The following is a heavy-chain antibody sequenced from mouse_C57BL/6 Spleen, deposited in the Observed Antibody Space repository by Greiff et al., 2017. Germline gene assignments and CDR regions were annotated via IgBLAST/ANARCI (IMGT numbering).Heavy chain of an antibody. CDR1: GYAFSSYW. CDR2: IYPGDGDT. Sequence: QVQLKESGAELVKPGASVKISCKASGYAFSSYWMNWVKQRPGKGLEWIGQIYPGDGDTNYNGKFKGKATLTADKSSSTAYMQLSSLTSEDSAVYFWASYGSSYVGYFDVWGTGTTVTVSS. V-gene: IGHV1-80*01. D-gene: IGHD1-1*01. J-gene: IGHJ1*03. CDR3: ASYGSSYVGYFDV.